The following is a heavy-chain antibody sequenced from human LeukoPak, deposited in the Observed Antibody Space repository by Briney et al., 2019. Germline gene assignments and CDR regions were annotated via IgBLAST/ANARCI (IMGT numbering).Heavy chain of an antibody. Sequence: SETLSLTCTVSGGSISSYYWSWIRQPAGKGLERIGRIYTSGSTNYNPSLKSRVTISVDKSKNHFSLKLSSVTAADTAVYYCARDSLDILTGYFDYWGQGTLVTVSS. CDR1: GGSISSYY. J-gene: IGHJ4*02. V-gene: IGHV4-4*07. CDR2: IYTSGST. D-gene: IGHD3-9*01. CDR3: ARDSLDILTGYFDY.